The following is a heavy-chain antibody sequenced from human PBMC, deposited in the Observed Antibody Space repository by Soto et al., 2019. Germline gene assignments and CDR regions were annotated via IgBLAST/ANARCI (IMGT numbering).Heavy chain of an antibody. D-gene: IGHD1-26*01. Sequence: WWSLRLCCSASVFTFSSYGMHWCRQAPGKGLEWVAVISHDGSNKYYGDSVKGRFTISRDNSKNTLYLQMNSLRVEDTAVYYCAKAGIGGSYGVPPYGMDVWGQGTTVTVSS. CDR3: AKAGIGGSYGVPPYGMDV. CDR1: VFTFSSYG. CDR2: ISHDGSNK. J-gene: IGHJ6*02. V-gene: IGHV3-30*18.